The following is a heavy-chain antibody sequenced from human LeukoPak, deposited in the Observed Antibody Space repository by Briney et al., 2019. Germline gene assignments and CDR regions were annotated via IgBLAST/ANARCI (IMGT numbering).Heavy chain of an antibody. J-gene: IGHJ6*03. CDR3: ARDHPPTYYYDSSGYRDYYYMDV. CDR1: GYTFTGYY. V-gene: IGHV1-2*02. Sequence: ASVKVSCKASGYTFTGYYMHWVRQAPGQGLEWMGWINPNSGGTNYAQKFQGRVTMTRDTSISTAYMELSRLRSDDTAVYYCARDHPPTYYYDSSGYRDYYYMDVWGKGTTVTISS. D-gene: IGHD3-22*01. CDR2: INPNSGGT.